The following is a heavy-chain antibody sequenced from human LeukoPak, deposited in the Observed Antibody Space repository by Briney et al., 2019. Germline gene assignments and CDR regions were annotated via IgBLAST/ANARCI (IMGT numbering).Heavy chain of an antibody. J-gene: IGHJ4*02. CDR2: ISNDGSTT. CDR1: GFTFGSFW. V-gene: IGHV3-74*01. Sequence: GGSLRLSCAASGFTFGSFWMHWVRQVPGKGLVRVSRISNDGSTTSYADSVKGRFTISRDNTKNSLYLQMNRLRAEDTAVYHCVRDVGSGFYHSAAAGTFDYWGQGSLVAVSS. D-gene: IGHD6-13*01. CDR3: VRDVGSGFYHSAAAGTFDY.